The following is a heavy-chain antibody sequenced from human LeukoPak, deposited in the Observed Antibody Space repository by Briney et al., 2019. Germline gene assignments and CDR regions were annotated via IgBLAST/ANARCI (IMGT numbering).Heavy chain of an antibody. CDR3: ARVIGGYSYGIFDY. Sequence: ASVKVSCKASGYTFTGYYMHWVRQAPGQGLEWMGWINPNSGGTNYAQKFQGRVTMTRDTSISTAYMELSKLRSDGTAVYYCARVIGGYSYGIFDYWGQGTLVTVSS. D-gene: IGHD5-18*01. V-gene: IGHV1-2*02. J-gene: IGHJ4*02. CDR1: GYTFTGYY. CDR2: INPNSGGT.